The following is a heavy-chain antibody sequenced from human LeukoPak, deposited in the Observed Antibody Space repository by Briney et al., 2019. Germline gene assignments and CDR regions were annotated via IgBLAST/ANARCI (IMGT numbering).Heavy chain of an antibody. CDR1: GFTFSSYS. D-gene: IGHD3-16*01. Sequence: GGSLRLSCAASGFTFSSYSMNWVRQAPGKGLEWVSSISSSSSYIYYADSVKGRFTISRDNAKNSLYLQMNSLRAEDTAVYYCANHIMITFGGVLYFDYWGQGTLVTVSS. J-gene: IGHJ4*02. CDR2: ISSSSSYI. CDR3: ANHIMITFGGVLYFDY. V-gene: IGHV3-21*04.